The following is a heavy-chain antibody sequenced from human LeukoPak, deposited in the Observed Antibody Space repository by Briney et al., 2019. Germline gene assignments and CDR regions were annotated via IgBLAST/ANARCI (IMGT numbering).Heavy chain of an antibody. V-gene: IGHV4-34*01. J-gene: IGHJ6*02. Sequence: PSETLSLTCAVYGGSFSGYYWSWIRQPPGKGLEWIGEINHSGGTNYNPSLKSRVAISLDTSKNHFSLKLSSVTAADTAVYYCARESYCSGGSCSYGMDVWGQGTTVTVSS. D-gene: IGHD2-15*01. CDR1: GGSFSGYY. CDR3: ARESYCSGGSCSYGMDV. CDR2: INHSGGT.